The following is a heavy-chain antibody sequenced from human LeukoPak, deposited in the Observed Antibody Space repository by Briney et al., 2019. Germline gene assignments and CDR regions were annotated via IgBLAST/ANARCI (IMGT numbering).Heavy chain of an antibody. CDR3: ARDSVDGSGTYYNDSPDY. D-gene: IGHD3-10*01. CDR1: GYTFTTYD. V-gene: IGHV1-18*01. Sequence: ASVKVSCKASGYTFTTYDIDWVRQAPGQGLEWMGWMSTYDGKTNYAQKFQGRVTMTADTSTSTAYMELRSLRSDDTAVYYCARDSVDGSGTYYNDSPDYWGQGTLVTVSS. CDR2: MSTYDGKT. J-gene: IGHJ4*02.